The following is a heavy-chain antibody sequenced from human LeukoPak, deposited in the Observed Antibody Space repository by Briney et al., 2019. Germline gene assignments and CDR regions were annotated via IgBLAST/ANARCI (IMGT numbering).Heavy chain of an antibody. CDR2: IYYSGST. CDR1: GGSISSGSYY. CDR3: ARDPIPYFYDSSGYFDY. J-gene: IGHJ4*02. D-gene: IGHD3-22*01. Sequence: SQTLSLTCTVSGGSISSGSYYWGWIRQPPGKGLEWIGSIYYSGSTYYNPSLKSRVTISVDTSKNQFSLKLSSVTAADTAVYYCARDPIPYFYDSSGYFDYWGQGTLVTVSS. V-gene: IGHV4-39*07.